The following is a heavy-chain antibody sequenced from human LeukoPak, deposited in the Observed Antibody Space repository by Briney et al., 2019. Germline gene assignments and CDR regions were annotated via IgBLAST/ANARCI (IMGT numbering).Heavy chain of an antibody. CDR3: TRVAGYCSSTSCYVSPFDY. CDR1: GFTFSSYA. D-gene: IGHD2-2*01. CDR2: ISYDGSNE. J-gene: IGHJ4*02. Sequence: GGSLRLSCAASGFTFSSYAMHWVRQAPGKGLEWVAVISYDGSNEYYADSVKGRFTISRDNSKNTLYLKMNSLRAEDTAMYYCTRVAGYCSSTSCYVSPFDYWGQGTLVTVSS. V-gene: IGHV3-30*04.